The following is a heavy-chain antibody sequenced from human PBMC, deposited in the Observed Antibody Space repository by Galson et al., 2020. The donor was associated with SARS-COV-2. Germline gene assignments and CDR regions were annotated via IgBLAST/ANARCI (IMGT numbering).Heavy chain of an antibody. V-gene: IGHV3-7*01. Sequence: TGGSLRLSCAASGFTFSSYWMSWVRQAPGKGLEWVANIKQDGSEKYYVDSVKGRSTISRDNAKNSLYLQMNSLRAEDTAVYYCAGNYYDSSGYLDACDIWGQGTMVAVCS. J-gene: IGHJ3*02. CDR3: AGNYYDSSGYLDACDI. CDR2: IKQDGSEK. CDR1: GFTFSSYW. D-gene: IGHD3-22*01.